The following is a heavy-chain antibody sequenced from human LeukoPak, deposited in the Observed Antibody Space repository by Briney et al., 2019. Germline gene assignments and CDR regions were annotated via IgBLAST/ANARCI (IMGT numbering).Heavy chain of an antibody. J-gene: IGHJ4*02. CDR1: GGSISSYY. D-gene: IGHD2-2*01. Sequence: SETLSLTCTVSGGSISSYYWSWIRQPPGKGLEWIGYIYYSGSTNYNPSLKSRVTISVDTSKNQFSLKLSSVTAADTAVYYCARERCSSTTCYFDYWGQGTLATVSS. CDR3: ARERCSSTTCYFDY. CDR2: IYYSGST. V-gene: IGHV4-59*01.